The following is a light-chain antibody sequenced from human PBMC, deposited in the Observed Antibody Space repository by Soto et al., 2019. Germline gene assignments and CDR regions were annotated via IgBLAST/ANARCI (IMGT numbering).Light chain of an antibody. J-gene: IGKJ1*01. V-gene: IGKV1-5*01. Sequence: IQMTQSPSTLSGSVGDRVTISSRASQTISSSLAWYQQKPGKAPKLLIYDASNLESGVPSIFSGSGSGTEFTLTISSLPPDNFATYYCQQYSTYSTFGQGTKV. CDR2: DAS. CDR1: QTISSS. CDR3: QQYSTYST.